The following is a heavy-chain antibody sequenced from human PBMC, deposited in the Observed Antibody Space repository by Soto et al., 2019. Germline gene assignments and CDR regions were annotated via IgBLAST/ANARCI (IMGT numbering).Heavy chain of an antibody. CDR3: ARDHDFWSGYNHQYYFDY. V-gene: IGHV1-18*01. CDR2: ISAYNGNT. J-gene: IGHJ4*02. D-gene: IGHD3-3*01. Sequence: ASVKVSCTASVYTFTSYGISWVRQAPGQGLEWMGWISAYNGNTNYAQKLQGRVTMTTDTSTSTAYMELRSLRSDDTAVYYCARDHDFWSGYNHQYYFDYWGQGTLVTVSS. CDR1: VYTFTSYG.